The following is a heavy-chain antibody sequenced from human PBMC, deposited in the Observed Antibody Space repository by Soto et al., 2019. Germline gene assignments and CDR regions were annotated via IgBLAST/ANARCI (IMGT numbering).Heavy chain of an antibody. CDR3: SKHRETTVSNSEY. V-gene: IGHV3-23*01. D-gene: IGHD4-4*01. J-gene: IGHJ4*02. Sequence: EVQLLESGGGLVQPGGSLRLSCAASGFTFSGYAMSWVRQAPGKGLEWVSTISTGGVSTYYADSVKGRFTISRDNSKNTLYLQMNSLRAEDTAVYYCSKHRETTVSNSEYWGQGTLVTVSS. CDR1: GFTFSGYA. CDR2: ISTGGVST.